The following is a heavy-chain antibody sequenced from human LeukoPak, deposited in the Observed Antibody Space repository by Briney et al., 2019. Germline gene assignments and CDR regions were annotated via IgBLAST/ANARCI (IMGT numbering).Heavy chain of an antibody. CDR3: ARGGATGGYSTPNWFDP. J-gene: IGHJ5*02. V-gene: IGHV1-46*01. Sequence: ASVKLSCKASGYTFTIYYMHWVRQAPGQGLEWMGIINPSGGSTSYAQKFQGRVTMTRDTSTSTVYMELSSLRSEDTAVYYCARGGATGGYSTPNWFDPWGQGTLVTVSS. D-gene: IGHD2-15*01. CDR1: GYTFTIYY. CDR2: INPSGGST.